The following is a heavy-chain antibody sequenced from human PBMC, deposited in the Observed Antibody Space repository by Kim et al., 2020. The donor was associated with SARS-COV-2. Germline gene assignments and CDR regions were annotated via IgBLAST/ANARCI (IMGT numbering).Heavy chain of an antibody. D-gene: IGHD3-3*01. CDR3: ARAFTIFGVVIGPFDY. J-gene: IGHJ4*02. Sequence: PSLKRRVTIPVDTSKNQFSLKRSSVTAADTAVYYCARAFTIFGVVIGPFDYWGQGTLVTVSS. V-gene: IGHV4-31*02.